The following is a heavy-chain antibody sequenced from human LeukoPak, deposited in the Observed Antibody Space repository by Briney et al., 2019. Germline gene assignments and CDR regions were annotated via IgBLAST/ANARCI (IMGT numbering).Heavy chain of an antibody. Sequence: GGSLRLSCAASGFTFSSYAMHWVRQAPGKGLEWVAVISDDGSNQYYADSVKGRFTISRDNSKNTLYLQMNSLRAEDTAVYYCAKVPNSGYSGYVDYWGQGTLVTVSS. V-gene: IGHV3-30-3*01. J-gene: IGHJ4*02. D-gene: IGHD5-12*01. CDR1: GFTFSSYA. CDR2: ISDDGSNQ. CDR3: AKVPNSGYSGYVDY.